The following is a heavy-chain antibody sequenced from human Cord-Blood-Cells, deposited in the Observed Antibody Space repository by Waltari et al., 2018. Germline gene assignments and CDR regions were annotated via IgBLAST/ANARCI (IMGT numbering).Heavy chain of an antibody. Sequence: QVQLQESGPGLVKPSETLSLTCTVSGGSISSYYWSWIRQPPGKGLEWIGYIYYSGSTNYNPSLKSRVTISVDTPKNLCSLKLNSVTAADTAVYYCARDRPITGTTFGYYYYGMDVWGQGTTVTVSS. J-gene: IGHJ6*02. CDR2: IYYSGST. CDR3: ARDRPITGTTFGYYYYGMDV. D-gene: IGHD1-1*01. CDR1: GGSISSYY. V-gene: IGHV4-59*01.